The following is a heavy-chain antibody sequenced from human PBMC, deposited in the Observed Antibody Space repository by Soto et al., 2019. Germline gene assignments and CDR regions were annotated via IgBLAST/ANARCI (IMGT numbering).Heavy chain of an antibody. CDR1: GASISSYY. V-gene: IGHV4-59*01. CDR2: IYYSDST. J-gene: IGHJ4*02. CDR3: ARKEGTSVYGDKPFDY. Sequence: SETLSLTCTVSGASISSYYCSWIRQPPDKGLEWIGYIYYSDSTNYNPALKSRVTISVDTSKNQFSLKLSSVTAADTAVYYWARKEGTSVYGDKPFDYWGQGTLVTVSS. D-gene: IGHD4-17*01.